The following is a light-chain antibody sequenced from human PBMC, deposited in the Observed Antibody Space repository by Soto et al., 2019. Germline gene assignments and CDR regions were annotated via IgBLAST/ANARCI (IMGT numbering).Light chain of an antibody. V-gene: IGKV1-39*01. CDR1: QSINRF. Sequence: DIQMTQSPSSLSASVGDRVTITCRASQSINRFLNWYQSKPGKAPNLLIYDASRLQSGVPSRFSGSGGGTDFTLSISSVQPEDFATYFCQQSYMDPITFGQGTRLEI. J-gene: IGKJ5*01. CDR3: QQSYMDPIT. CDR2: DAS.